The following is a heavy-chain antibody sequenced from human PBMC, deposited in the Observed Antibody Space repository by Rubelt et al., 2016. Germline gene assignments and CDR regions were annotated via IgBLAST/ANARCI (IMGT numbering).Heavy chain of an antibody. Sequence: QVQLQESGPGLVKPSQTLSLTCTVSGGSISSGGYYWSWIRQPPGKGLEWIGSIYYSGSTYYNPSLMSVVTISVDTSKNQCSLKLSAVTAADTAVYYCARVGSWVVVVPSEGIDIWGQGTMVTGSS. V-gene: IGHV4-39*01. CDR3: ARVGSWVVVVPSEGIDI. J-gene: IGHJ3*02. D-gene: IGHD2-2*01. CDR1: GGSISSGGYY. CDR2: IYYSGST.